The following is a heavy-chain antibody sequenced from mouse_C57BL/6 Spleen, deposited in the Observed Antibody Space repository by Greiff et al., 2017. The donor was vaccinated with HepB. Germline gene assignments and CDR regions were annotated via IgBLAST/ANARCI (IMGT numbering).Heavy chain of an antibody. D-gene: IGHD1-1*01. Sequence: EVKLVESGGGLVKPGGSLKLSCAASGFTFSDYGMHWVRQAPEKGLEWVAYISSGSSTIYYADTVKGRFTISRDNAKNPLFLQMTSLRSEDTAMYYCARDYYGSSYGYVDVWGTGTTVTVSS. CDR1: GFTFSDYG. V-gene: IGHV5-17*01. CDR3: ARDYYGSSYGYVDV. CDR2: ISSGSSTI. J-gene: IGHJ1*03.